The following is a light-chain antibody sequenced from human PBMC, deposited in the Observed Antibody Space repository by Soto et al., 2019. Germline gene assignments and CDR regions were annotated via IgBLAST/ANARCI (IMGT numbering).Light chain of an antibody. V-gene: IGLV2-14*01. Sequence: QSSRTQPASVSGSPGQPITISCAGTSSDVGGYTYVSWYQQPPGKAPKLMIYEVSNRPSGVSNRFSGSKSGNTASLTISGLQAEDEADYYCSSYTSSSTYVFGTRTKVTV. CDR1: SSDVGGYTY. J-gene: IGLJ1*01. CDR2: EVS. CDR3: SSYTSSSTYV.